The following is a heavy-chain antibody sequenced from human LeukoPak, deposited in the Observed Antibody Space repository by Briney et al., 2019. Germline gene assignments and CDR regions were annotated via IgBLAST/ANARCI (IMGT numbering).Heavy chain of an antibody. CDR2: IRYDGSNI. V-gene: IGHV3-30*02. D-gene: IGHD3-9*01. J-gene: IGHJ4*02. Sequence: GGSLRLSCAASGFTFSSYGIHWVRQAPGKGLEWVAFIRYDGSNIYYADSVKGRFTISRDNSKNTLYLQMNSLRAEDTAVYYCAKAPHPYYDILTGFSDYFDYWGQGTLVTVSS. CDR1: GFTFSSYG. CDR3: AKAPHPYYDILTGFSDYFDY.